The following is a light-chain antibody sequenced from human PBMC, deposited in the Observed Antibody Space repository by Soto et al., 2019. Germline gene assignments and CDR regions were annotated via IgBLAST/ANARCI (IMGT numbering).Light chain of an antibody. CDR2: GAS. V-gene: IGKV3-11*01. CDR1: QSINSF. CDR3: QQRTNWRIT. Sequence: EILMTQSPATLSVSPGDRATLSCRASQSINSFLAWYQQRRGQAPRLLIHGASNRATGIPARFSGSGSGTDFTLTISSLEPEDFAVYYCQQRTNWRITFGQGTRLVIK. J-gene: IGKJ5*01.